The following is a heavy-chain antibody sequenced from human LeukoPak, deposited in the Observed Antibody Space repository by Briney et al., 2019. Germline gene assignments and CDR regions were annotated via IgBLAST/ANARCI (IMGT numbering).Heavy chain of an antibody. D-gene: IGHD1-20*01. V-gene: IGHV4-59*01. J-gene: IGHJ4*02. CDR1: GGSISSYY. CDR3: ARSKYNWNYGY. Sequence: PSETLSLTCTVSGGSISSYYWSWIRQPPGKGLEWIGYIYYSGSTNYNPSLKSRVTISVDTSKNQFSLKLSSVTAAGTAVYYCARSKYNWNYGYWGQGTLVTVSS. CDR2: IYYSGST.